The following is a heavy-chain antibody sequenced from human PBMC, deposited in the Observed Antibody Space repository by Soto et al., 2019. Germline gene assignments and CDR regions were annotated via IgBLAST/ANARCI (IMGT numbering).Heavy chain of an antibody. V-gene: IGHV3-23*01. Sequence: GGSLRLSCVVSGLTFSDYDMTWVRQVPGKGLDWVSTISGSGDITYYADSVKGRFTISRDNSKNTLFLQLNSLRAEDTAIYYCANINYYDKSRYTYPYFDFWGQGSLVTVSS. CDR3: ANINYYDKSRYTYPYFDF. D-gene: IGHD3-22*01. CDR1: GLTFSDYD. CDR2: ISGSGDIT. J-gene: IGHJ4*02.